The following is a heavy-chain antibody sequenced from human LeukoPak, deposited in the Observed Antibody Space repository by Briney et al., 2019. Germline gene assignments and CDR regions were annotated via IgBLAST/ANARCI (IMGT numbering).Heavy chain of an antibody. CDR3: ARAPGDPPSAMYMRWFDP. CDR2: ITGSSGTI. D-gene: IGHD2-2*01. Sequence: PGGSLRLSCAASGFTFSAYSMNWVRQAPGKGLEWVSYITGSSGTIYYADSVKGRFTISRDNAKDSLYLQMNSLRDEDTAVYYCARAPGDPPSAMYMRWFDPWGQGTLVTVSS. J-gene: IGHJ5*02. V-gene: IGHV3-48*02. CDR1: GFTFSAYS.